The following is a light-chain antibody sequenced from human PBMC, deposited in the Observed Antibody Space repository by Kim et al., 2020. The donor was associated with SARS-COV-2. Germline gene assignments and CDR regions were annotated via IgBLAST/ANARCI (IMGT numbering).Light chain of an antibody. CDR2: GKN. Sequence: SSELTQDPAVSVALGQTVRITCQGDSLRSYYASWYQQKPGQAPVLVIYGKNNRPSGIPDRFSGSSSGNTASLTITGAQAEDEADYYCNSRDSSGNHLGEFGGGTQLTVL. CDR3: NSRDSSGNHLGE. CDR1: SLRSYY. V-gene: IGLV3-19*01. J-gene: IGLJ3*02.